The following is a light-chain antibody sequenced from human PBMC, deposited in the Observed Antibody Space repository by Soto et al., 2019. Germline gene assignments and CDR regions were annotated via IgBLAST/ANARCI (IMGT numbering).Light chain of an antibody. CDR3: QQYNSYSWT. CDR1: QSISRY. J-gene: IGKJ1*01. CDR2: GAS. V-gene: IGKV1-5*01. Sequence: DIQMTQSPSSLSASVGDRVTITCRASQSISRYLNWHQHKPGKAPKVLIYGASNLESGVPSRFSGSRSGTEFTLTISSLQPDDFATYYCQQYNSYSWTFGQGTKVDIK.